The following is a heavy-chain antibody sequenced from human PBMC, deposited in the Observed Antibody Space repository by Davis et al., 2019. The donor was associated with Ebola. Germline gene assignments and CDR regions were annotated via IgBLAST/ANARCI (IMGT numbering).Heavy chain of an antibody. D-gene: IGHD3-22*01. V-gene: IGHV1-69*04. Sequence: SVKVSCKASGGTFSSYGISWVRQAPGQGLEWMGRIIPILGIANYAQKFQGRVTITADKSTSTAYMELSSLRSEDTDVYYCARDVTMIVGGWFDPWGQGTLVTVSS. J-gene: IGHJ5*02. CDR1: GGTFSSYG. CDR2: IIPILGIA. CDR3: ARDVTMIVGGWFDP.